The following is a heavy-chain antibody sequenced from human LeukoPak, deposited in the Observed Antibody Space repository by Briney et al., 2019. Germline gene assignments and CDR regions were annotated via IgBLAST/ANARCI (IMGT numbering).Heavy chain of an antibody. CDR1: XFTXXXYG. CDR2: IWYGGNDK. CDR3: AKTGSSSWGYFDY. J-gene: IGHJ4*02. Sequence: RLXXAAXXFTXXXYGMDXGRXAPGXXXXXVAVIWYGGNDKNYADSVKGRFTISRDNSKSTLYLQMNSLRAEDTAVYYCAKTGSSSWGYFDYWGQGTLVTVSS. V-gene: IGHV3-30*18. D-gene: IGHD6-13*01.